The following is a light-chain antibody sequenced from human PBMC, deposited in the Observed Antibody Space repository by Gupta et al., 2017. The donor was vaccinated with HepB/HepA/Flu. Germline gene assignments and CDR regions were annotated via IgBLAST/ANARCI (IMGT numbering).Light chain of an antibody. CDR1: SGHSNYA. CDR2: LNTDGSH. Sequence: QLVLTQSPSASASLGASVKLTCTLSSGHSNYAIAWHQQQPEKGPRYLMKLNTDGSHTKGDGIPDRFSGSNSGAERYLTIASLQSEDEADYYCQTWGTGIWVFGGGTKLTVL. J-gene: IGLJ2*01. CDR3: QTWGTGIWV. V-gene: IGLV4-69*01.